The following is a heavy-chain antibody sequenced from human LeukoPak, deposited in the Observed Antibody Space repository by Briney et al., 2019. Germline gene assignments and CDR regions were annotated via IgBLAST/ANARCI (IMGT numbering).Heavy chain of an antibody. D-gene: IGHD1-14*01. V-gene: IGHV4-59*01. CDR2: IYYSGST. CDR1: GGSISSYY. Sequence: SETLSLTCTVSGGSISSYYWSWIRQPPGKGLEWIGYIYYSGSTNYNPSLKSRVTISVDTSKNQFSLKLSSVTAADTAVYYCARTYPYTYYFDYWGQGTLVTVSS. CDR3: ARTYPYTYYFDY. J-gene: IGHJ4*02.